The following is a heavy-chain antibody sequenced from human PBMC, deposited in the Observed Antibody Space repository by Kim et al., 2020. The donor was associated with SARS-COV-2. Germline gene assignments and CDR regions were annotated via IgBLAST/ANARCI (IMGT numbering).Heavy chain of an antibody. V-gene: IGHV3-23*05. CDR1: GFTFSNYV. CDR2: IDSTGTST. Sequence: GGSLRLSCTASGFTFSNYVMNWVRQAPEKGLEWVSTIDSTGTSTFYAGSVKGRFTISRDNSKNTLYLQMNSLRAEDTALYYCVRARGGGWSYFDLWGQGT. J-gene: IGHJ4*02. D-gene: IGHD6-19*01. CDR3: VRARGGGWSYFDL.